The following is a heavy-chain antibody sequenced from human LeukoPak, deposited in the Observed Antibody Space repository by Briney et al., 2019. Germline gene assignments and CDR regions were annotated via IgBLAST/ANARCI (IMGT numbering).Heavy chain of an antibody. J-gene: IGHJ3*02. CDR1: GFAVSSNY. D-gene: IGHD2-2*01. V-gene: IGHV3-53*01. Sequence: GGSLRLSCAASGFAVSSNYMSWVRQAPGKGLEWDSVIYSGGSTYYPDSVKGRFTISRDNSKNTLYLQMNSLRAEDTAVYYCARERGVVPAAMAFDIWGQGTMVTVSS. CDR2: IYSGGST. CDR3: ARERGVVPAAMAFDI.